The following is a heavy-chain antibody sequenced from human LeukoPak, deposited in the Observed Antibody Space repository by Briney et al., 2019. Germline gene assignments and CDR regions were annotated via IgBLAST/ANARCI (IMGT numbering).Heavy chain of an antibody. CDR1: GGSFSGYY. V-gene: IGHV4-34*01. CDR3: ARGGRRITMVRGVKIFDY. CDR2: INHSGST. Sequence: SETLSLTCAVYGGSFSGYYWSWIRQPPGKGLEWIGEINHSGSTNYNPSLKSRVTISVDTSKNQFSLELSSVTAADTAVYYCARGGRRITMVRGVKIFDYWGQGTLVTVSS. J-gene: IGHJ4*02. D-gene: IGHD3-10*01.